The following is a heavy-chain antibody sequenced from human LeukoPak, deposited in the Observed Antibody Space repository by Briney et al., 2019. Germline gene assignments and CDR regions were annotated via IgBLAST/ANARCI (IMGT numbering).Heavy chain of an antibody. V-gene: IGHV4-34*01. CDR1: GGSFSGYY. J-gene: IGHJ5*02. D-gene: IGHD6-19*01. Sequence: SETLSLTCAVYGGSFSGYYWSWIRQPPGKGLEWIGEINHSGSTNYNPSLKSRVTISVDTSKNQFSLKLSSVTAADTAVYYCARARRIAVAGRGGANWFDPWGQGTLVTVSS. CDR2: INHSGST. CDR3: ARARRIAVAGRGGANWFDP.